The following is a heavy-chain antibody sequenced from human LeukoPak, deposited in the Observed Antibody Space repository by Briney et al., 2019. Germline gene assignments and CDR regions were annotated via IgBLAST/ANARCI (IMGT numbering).Heavy chain of an antibody. D-gene: IGHD6-13*01. CDR1: GFIFSYYG. CDR2: IWNDGSET. V-gene: IGHV3-33*01. Sequence: GGSLRLSCAASGFIFSYYGMHWVRQAPGKRLEWVAVIWNDGSETFHADSVKGRFRIARDNSKNTLYLQMNSLRAEDAAVYFCARDMGRAWYGPPDYWGQGTLVTVSS. CDR3: ARDMGRAWYGPPDY. J-gene: IGHJ4*02.